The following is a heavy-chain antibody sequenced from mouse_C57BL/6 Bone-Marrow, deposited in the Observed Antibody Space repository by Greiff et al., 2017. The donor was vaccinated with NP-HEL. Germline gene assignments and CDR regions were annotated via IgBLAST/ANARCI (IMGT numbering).Heavy chain of an antibody. CDR3: ARYIRTFFDY. Sequence: EVKLMESGGGLVQPGGSLSLSCAASGFTFTDYYMSWVRQPPGKALAWLGFIRNKANGYTTEYSASVKGRFTISRDNSQSILYLQMNALRAEDSATYYCARYIRTFFDYWGQGTTLTVSS. CDR1: GFTFTDYY. CDR2: IRNKANGYTT. V-gene: IGHV7-3*01. J-gene: IGHJ2*01.